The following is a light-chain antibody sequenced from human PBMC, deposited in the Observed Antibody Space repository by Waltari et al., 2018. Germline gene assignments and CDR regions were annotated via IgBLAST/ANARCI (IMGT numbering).Light chain of an antibody. V-gene: IGKV2-30*01. CDR3: FQGTHWPPYT. Sequence: DVVLTQSPLSLPVTLGQPASISCRSSHSLVYTDGNTYLNWFHQRPGQSPRRLSYKVSNRDSGVPDRFSGSGAVTDFTLRISRVEAEDVGLYFCFQGTHWPPYTFGQGTKLEIK. CDR1: HSLVYTDGNTY. J-gene: IGKJ2*01. CDR2: KVS.